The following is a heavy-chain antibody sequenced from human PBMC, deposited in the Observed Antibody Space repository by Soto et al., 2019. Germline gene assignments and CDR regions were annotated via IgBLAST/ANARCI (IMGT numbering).Heavy chain of an antibody. Sequence: GGSLRLSCAASGFTFSGYGMHWVRQAPGKGLEWVAVISYDGSNKYYADSVKGRFTISRDNSKNTLYLQMNSLRAEDTAVYYCAKDSKKGKTKTYYYYGMDVWGPGTTVTVSS. CDR3: AKDSKKGKTKTYYYYGMDV. CDR1: GFTFSGYG. CDR2: ISYDGSNK. J-gene: IGHJ6*02. V-gene: IGHV3-30*18.